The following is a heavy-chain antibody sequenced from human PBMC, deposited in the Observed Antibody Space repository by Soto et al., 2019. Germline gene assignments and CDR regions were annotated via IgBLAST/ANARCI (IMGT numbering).Heavy chain of an antibody. D-gene: IGHD3-9*01. CDR1: GYTFTSAE. Sequence: QIQLVQSGAEVKKPGASVKVSCKASGYTFTSAEITWVRQAPGQGLEWMGWISAYSGNTNHAQKVQGRVTMTTDTSTSTAYMELRGLRSDDTAVYYCAEGRYLGYWGQGTLVTVSS. CDR2: ISAYSGNT. V-gene: IGHV1-18*01. J-gene: IGHJ4*02. CDR3: AEGRYLGY.